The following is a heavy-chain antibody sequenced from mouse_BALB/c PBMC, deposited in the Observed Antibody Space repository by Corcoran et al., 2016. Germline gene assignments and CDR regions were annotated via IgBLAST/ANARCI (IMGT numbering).Heavy chain of an antibody. J-gene: IGHJ4*01. CDR3: AREPYAMDY. CDR2: INTYTGEP. CDR1: GYTFTNYG. V-gene: IGHV9-3-1*01. Sequence: QIHLVQSGPELKKPGETVKISCKASGYTFTNYGMNWVKQAPGKGLKWMGWINTYTGEPTYADDFKGRFAFSMETSASTAYLQINNLKNEDTATYFCAREPYAMDYWGQGTSVTVSS.